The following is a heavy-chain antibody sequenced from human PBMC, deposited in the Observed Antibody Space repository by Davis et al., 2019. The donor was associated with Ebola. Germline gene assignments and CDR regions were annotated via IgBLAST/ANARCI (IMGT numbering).Heavy chain of an antibody. CDR2: INSNSGGI. CDR1: GYTFTGYY. D-gene: IGHD2-21*01. CDR3: ARVLLGTGYGMDV. Sequence: ASVKVSCKASGYTFTGYYMNWVRQAPGQGLEWMGWINSNSGGINYAQKFQGRVTMTRDTSISTAYMELSRLRSDDTAVYYCARVLLGTGYGMDVWGQGTTVTVSS. V-gene: IGHV1-2*02. J-gene: IGHJ6*02.